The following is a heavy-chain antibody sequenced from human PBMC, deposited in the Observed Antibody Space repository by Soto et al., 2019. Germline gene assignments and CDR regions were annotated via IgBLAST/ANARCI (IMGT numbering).Heavy chain of an antibody. V-gene: IGHV4-61*08. Sequence: PSETLSLTCAVSGGSVSSTGYYWSWIRQPPGKELEWIGYIYYSGSTNYNPSLKSRVTISVDTSKNQFSLKLSSVTAADTAVYYCASVMRSSAGWLDPRGQGTLVTGSS. CDR1: GGSVSSTGYY. D-gene: IGHD6-6*01. CDR2: IYYSGST. J-gene: IGHJ5*02. CDR3: ASVMRSSAGWLDP.